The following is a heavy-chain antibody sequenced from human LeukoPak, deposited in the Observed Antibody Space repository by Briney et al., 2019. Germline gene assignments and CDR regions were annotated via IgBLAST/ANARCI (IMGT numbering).Heavy chain of an antibody. Sequence: PSETLCLIRDVSGGSITQTNYWTWVRQPPGKGLEWIGEVNLQGSTNYNPSLMRRVAISVDTSANHVSLQLTSVTAADTAVYCCAREGGPYRSLDCSGQGTLVTVSS. CDR3: AREGGPYRSLDC. CDR2: VNLQGST. J-gene: IGHJ4*02. CDR1: GGSITQTNY. V-gene: IGHV4-4*01.